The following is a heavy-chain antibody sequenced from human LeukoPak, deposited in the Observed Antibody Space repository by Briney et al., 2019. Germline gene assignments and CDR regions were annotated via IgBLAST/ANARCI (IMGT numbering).Heavy chain of an antibody. CDR1: GFTFSSYG. Sequence: GGSLRLSCAASGFTFSSYGMHWVRQAPGKGLEWVAVISHDGSNKYYADSVKGRFTISRDNSKNTLYLQMNSLRAEDTAVYYCAKDREWGDAFDIWGQGTMVTVSS. J-gene: IGHJ3*02. CDR2: ISHDGSNK. D-gene: IGHD2-8*01. V-gene: IGHV3-30*18. CDR3: AKDREWGDAFDI.